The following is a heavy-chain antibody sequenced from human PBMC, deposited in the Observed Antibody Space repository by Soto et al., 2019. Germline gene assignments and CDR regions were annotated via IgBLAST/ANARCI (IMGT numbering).Heavy chain of an antibody. Sequence: PGGSLRLSCAASGFTFSSFWMTWVRQAPGKGLEWVANIKQVGSEKYYVDSVKGRFTISRDDAKNSLYLQMNSLGVEDTAVYYCARASGGNDYWGLGTLVTVSS. CDR1: GFTFSSFW. J-gene: IGHJ4*02. CDR3: ARASGGNDY. D-gene: IGHD2-15*01. V-gene: IGHV3-7*02. CDR2: IKQVGSEK.